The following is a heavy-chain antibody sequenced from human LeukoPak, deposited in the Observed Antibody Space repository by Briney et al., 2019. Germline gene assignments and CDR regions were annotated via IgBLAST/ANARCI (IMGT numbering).Heavy chain of an antibody. Sequence: GGSLRLSCAASEFRFDAYVMHCVRRTPRKGLEWVSLISVDGSATYYADSVKGRFTIARDNSKGSLYLDMKNLRIEDSAVYYCAKDIGWGLSYYFDSWGPGTLVTVS. CDR3: AKDIGWGLSYYFDS. V-gene: IGHV3-43*02. CDR1: EFRFDAYV. J-gene: IGHJ4*02. D-gene: IGHD2/OR15-2a*01. CDR2: ISVDGSAT.